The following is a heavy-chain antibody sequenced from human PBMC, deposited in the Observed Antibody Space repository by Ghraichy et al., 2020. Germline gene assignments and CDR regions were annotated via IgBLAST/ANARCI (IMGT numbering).Heavy chain of an antibody. J-gene: IGHJ3*02. CDR3: ARGRPPRSGCYPDAFDI. V-gene: IGHV4-39*07. CDR2: IYLTATT. Sequence: SETLSLTCSVSGDSVSSSPYYWGWVCQPQGLGLEWLTSIYLTATTYYNPSLKGRVTMSVSTSTNQFSLSLSSVTPADASVYYCARGRPPRSGCYPDAFDIWGQGTMITVSS. CDR1: GDSVSSSPYY. D-gene: IGHD1-26*01.